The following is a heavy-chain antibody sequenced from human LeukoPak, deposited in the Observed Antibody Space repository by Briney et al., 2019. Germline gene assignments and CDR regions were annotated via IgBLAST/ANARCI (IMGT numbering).Heavy chain of an antibody. CDR1: GGSISSYY. V-gene: IGHV4-59*01. D-gene: IGHD3-10*01. CDR3: ASSRSSYGWWAGFDY. J-gene: IGHJ4*02. CDR2: IYSSGST. Sequence: SETLSLTCTVSGGSISSYYWSWIRQPPGKGLEWIGHIYSSGSTNYNPSLKSRVTISVDTSKNQFSLKLTSVTAADTAVYYGASSRSSYGWWAGFDYWGQGTLVAVSS.